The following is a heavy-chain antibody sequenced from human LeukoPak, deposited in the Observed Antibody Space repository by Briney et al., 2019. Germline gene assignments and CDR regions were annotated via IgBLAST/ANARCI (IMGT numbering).Heavy chain of an antibody. V-gene: IGHV3-53*01. D-gene: IGHD6-19*01. J-gene: IGHJ4*02. CDR2: IYSDNT. Sequence: GGSLRLSCTVSGFTVSSNSMSWVRQAPGKGLEWVSFIYSDNTHYSDSVKGRFTISRDNSKNTLYLQMNSLRAEDTAVYYCAKDTTYSSGWFDYWGQGTLVTVSS. CDR3: AKDTTYSSGWFDY. CDR1: GFTVSSNS.